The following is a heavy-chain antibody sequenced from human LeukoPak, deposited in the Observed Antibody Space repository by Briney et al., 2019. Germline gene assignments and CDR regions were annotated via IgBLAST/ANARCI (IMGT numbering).Heavy chain of an antibody. D-gene: IGHD6-19*01. Sequence: GGSLRLSCAASGYTFTSYYIHWVRQAPGQGLEWMGVINPGGGSTSYAQKFQGRVTMTRDTSTSTVYMELSSLRSEDTAVYYCASKDSSGWYEEAWGQGTLVTVSS. CDR3: ASKDSSGWYEEA. CDR2: INPGGGST. V-gene: IGHV1-46*01. J-gene: IGHJ5*02. CDR1: GYTFTSYY.